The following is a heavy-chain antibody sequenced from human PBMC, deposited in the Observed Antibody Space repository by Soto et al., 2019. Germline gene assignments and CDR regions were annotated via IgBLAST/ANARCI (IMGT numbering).Heavy chain of an antibody. CDR3: AKDQKYYYYYGMDV. J-gene: IGHJ6*02. CDR2: ISGSGGST. CDR1: GFTFSSYA. V-gene: IGHV3-23*01. Sequence: EVQLLESGGGLVQPGGSLRLSCAASGFTFSSYAMSWVRQAPGKGLEWVSAISGSGGSTYYADSVKGRFTISRDNSKNTLYMQMNSLRAEDTAVYYCAKDQKYYYYYGMDVWGQGTTVTVSS.